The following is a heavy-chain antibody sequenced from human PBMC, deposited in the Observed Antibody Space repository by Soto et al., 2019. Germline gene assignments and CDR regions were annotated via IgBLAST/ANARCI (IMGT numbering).Heavy chain of an antibody. CDR3: ARVGPAHYYDSSGYYSPLDY. Sequence: QVQLVQSGAEVKKPGSSVKVSCKASGATFSSYAINWVRQAPGQGLEWMGGIIPMFGTANYAQKFKGRVTITASESTSTVYMELSSLRSEDTAVYYCARVGPAHYYDSSGYYSPLDYWGQGTLVTVSS. D-gene: IGHD3-22*01. J-gene: IGHJ4*02. CDR1: GATFSSYA. V-gene: IGHV1-69*01. CDR2: IIPMFGTA.